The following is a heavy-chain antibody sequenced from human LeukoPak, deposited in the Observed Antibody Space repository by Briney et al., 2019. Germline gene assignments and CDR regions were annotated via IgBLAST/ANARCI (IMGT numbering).Heavy chain of an antibody. V-gene: IGHV1-69*13. Sequence: ASVKVSCKASGGTFSSYVISWVRQAPGQGLEWMGGIIPIFGTANYAQKFQGRVTITADESTSTAYMELSSLRSEDTAVYYCAREAAAGTGRYEERVYYFDYWGQGTLVTVSS. J-gene: IGHJ4*02. CDR1: GGTFSSYV. D-gene: IGHD6-13*01. CDR2: IIPIFGTA. CDR3: AREAAAGTGRYEERVYYFDY.